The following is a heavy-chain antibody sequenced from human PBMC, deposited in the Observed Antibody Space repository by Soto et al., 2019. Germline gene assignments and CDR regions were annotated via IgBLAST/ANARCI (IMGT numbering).Heavy chain of an antibody. J-gene: IGHJ6*02. Sequence: GESLKISCKGSGYSFTSYWIGWVRQMPGKGLEWMGIIYPGDSDTRYSPSFQGQVTISADKSISTAYLKWSSLKASGTAMYYCARQRGYDYDYYYGMDVWGQGTTVTVSS. CDR3: ARQRGYDYDYYYGMDV. CDR1: GYSFTSYW. V-gene: IGHV5-51*01. D-gene: IGHD5-12*01. CDR2: IYPGDSDT.